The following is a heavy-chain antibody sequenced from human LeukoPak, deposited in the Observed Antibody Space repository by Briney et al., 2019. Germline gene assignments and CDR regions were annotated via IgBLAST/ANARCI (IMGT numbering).Heavy chain of an antibody. CDR2: ISAYNGNT. CDR1: GYTFTSYG. J-gene: IGHJ6*03. Sequence: ASVKVSCKASGYTFTSYGISWVRQAPGQGLEWMGWISAYNGNTNYAQKLQGRVTMTTDTSTSTAYMELRSLRSDDTAVYYCARDYFSSSWWASAYYYYMDVWGKGTTVTVSS. V-gene: IGHV1-18*01. D-gene: IGHD6-13*01. CDR3: ARDYFSSSWWASAYYYYMDV.